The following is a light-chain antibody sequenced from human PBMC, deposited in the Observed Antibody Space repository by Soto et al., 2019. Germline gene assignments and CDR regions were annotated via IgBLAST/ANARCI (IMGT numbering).Light chain of an antibody. V-gene: IGKV3-15*01. CDR1: QSVNSN. CDR2: GAS. Sequence: EIVMTQSPATLSVSPGERATLSCRASQSVNSNLAWYQQKPGQPPRLLIYGASTRATGIPARFSGSGSGTEFTLTISSLQSEDIAVYYCQQHNKWPLTFGGGTKVEI. CDR3: QQHNKWPLT. J-gene: IGKJ4*01.